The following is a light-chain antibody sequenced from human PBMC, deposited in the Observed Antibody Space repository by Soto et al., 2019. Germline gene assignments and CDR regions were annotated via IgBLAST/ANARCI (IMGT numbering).Light chain of an antibody. CDR1: SSDVGSYNL. J-gene: IGLJ2*01. CDR2: EGS. V-gene: IGLV2-23*03. CDR3: CSYAGSSNFVV. Sequence: QSALTQPASVSGSPGQSITISCTGTSSDVGSYNLVSWYQQHPGKAPKLMIYEGSKRPSGVSNRFSGSKSGNTASLTISGLQAEDAADYYCCSYAGSSNFVVFGGGTKLTVL.